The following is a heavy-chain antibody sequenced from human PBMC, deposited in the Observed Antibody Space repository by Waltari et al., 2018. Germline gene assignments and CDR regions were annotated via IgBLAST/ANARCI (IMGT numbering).Heavy chain of an antibody. CDR1: AYTFTGYY. J-gene: IGHJ3*02. Sequence: QVQLVQSGADVKKPGASVKVSCKASAYTFTGYYMHCVRHAPGQGLEWMGWINPNSGGTNYAQKFQGRVTMTRDTSISTAYMELSRLRSDDTAVYYCARTRHYYGSGSTDAFDIWGQGTMVTVSS. CDR3: ARTRHYYGSGSTDAFDI. CDR2: INPNSGGT. D-gene: IGHD3-10*01. V-gene: IGHV1-2*02.